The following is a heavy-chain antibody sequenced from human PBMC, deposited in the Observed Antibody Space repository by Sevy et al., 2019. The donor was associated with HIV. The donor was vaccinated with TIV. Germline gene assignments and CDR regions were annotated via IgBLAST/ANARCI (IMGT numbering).Heavy chain of an antibody. V-gene: IGHV1-24*01. CDR2: FDPQYGET. J-gene: IGHJ5*02. D-gene: IGHD2-15*01. CDR1: GYTLTKLS. Sequence: ASVKVSCKVSGYTLTKLSIHWVRQAPGKGLEWMGDFDPQYGETIYAQKFQGRLTMTEDTSPDTAFMELSSLTPEDTAVYYCTAVGLRYFSGSSSYRGDWFDPWGQGTLVTVSS. CDR3: TAVGLRYFSGSSSYRGDWFDP.